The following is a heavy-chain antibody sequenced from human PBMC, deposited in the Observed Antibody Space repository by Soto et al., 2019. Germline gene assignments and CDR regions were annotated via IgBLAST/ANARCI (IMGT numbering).Heavy chain of an antibody. CDR1: GYSISSGYY. V-gene: IGHV4-38-2*02. CDR3: GGDSSGYYYYYYGMDV. D-gene: IGHD3-22*01. Sequence: SETLSLTCTVSGYSISSGYYWGWIRQPPGKGLEWIGSIYHSGSTYYNPSLKSRVTISVDTSKNQFSLKLSSVTAADTAVYYCGGDSSGYYYYYYGMDVWGQGTTVTVSS. J-gene: IGHJ6*02. CDR2: IYHSGST.